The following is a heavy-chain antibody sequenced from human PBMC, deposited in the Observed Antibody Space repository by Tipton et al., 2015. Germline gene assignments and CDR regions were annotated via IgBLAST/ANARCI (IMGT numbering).Heavy chain of an antibody. V-gene: IGHV3-11*06. CDR3: VKQPGYCNSPSCYGLFYFDS. J-gene: IGHJ4*02. CDR2: INNRSGYT. CDR1: GFTFSDYY. Sequence: SLRLSCAASGFTFSDYYMSWIRQAPGKGLEWVSYINNRSGYTNYADSVKGRFTISRDNSKNTLYLQMNSLRAEDTAVYSCVKQPGYCNSPSCYGLFYFDSWGQGTLVTVSS. D-gene: IGHD2-2*01.